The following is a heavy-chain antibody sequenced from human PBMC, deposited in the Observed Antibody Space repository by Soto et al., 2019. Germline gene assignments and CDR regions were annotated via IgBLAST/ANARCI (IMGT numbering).Heavy chain of an antibody. CDR3: ARASTGELWVYANWFDP. CDR1: GGSISSGDYY. V-gene: IGHV4-30-4*01. CDR2: IYYSGGT. D-gene: IGHD3-16*01. J-gene: IGHJ5*02. Sequence: PSETLSLICTVSGGSISSGDYYWSWIRQPPGKGLEWIGFIYYSGGTYYKPSLKSRVTISVDTSKNKFSLNLSSVTAADTAVYYCARASTGELWVYANWFDPWGPGTLVTVSS.